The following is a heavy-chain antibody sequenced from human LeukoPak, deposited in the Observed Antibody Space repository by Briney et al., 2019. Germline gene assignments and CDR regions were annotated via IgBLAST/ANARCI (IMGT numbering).Heavy chain of an antibody. D-gene: IGHD5-18*01. CDR3: AREVVGYSYGWGNWFDP. J-gene: IGHJ5*02. V-gene: IGHV4-34*01. CDR1: GGSFSGYY. Sequence: SETLSLTCAVYGGSFSGYYWSWIRQPPGKGLEWIGEINHSGSTNYNPSLKSRVTISVDTSKNQFSLKLSSVTAADTAVYYCAREVVGYSYGWGNWFDPWGQGTLVTVSS. CDR2: INHSGST.